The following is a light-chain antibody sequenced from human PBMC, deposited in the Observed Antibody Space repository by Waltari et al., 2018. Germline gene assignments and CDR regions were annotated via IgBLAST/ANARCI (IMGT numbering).Light chain of an antibody. J-gene: IGKJ1*01. V-gene: IGKV3-20*01. CDR1: QSVSRTV. CDR3: QHYVRLPAT. Sequence: EIVLTESPGTLSLSPGARATLACMASQSVSRTVAWYQQKPGQAPKLLIYGASIRATGIPDRFTGSGSGTDFSLTISSLEPEDFAIYFCQHYVRLPATFGQGTKVEIK. CDR2: GAS.